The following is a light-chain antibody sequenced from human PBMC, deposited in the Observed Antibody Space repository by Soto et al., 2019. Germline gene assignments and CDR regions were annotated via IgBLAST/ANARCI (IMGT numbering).Light chain of an antibody. CDR3: LQLNTYPWT. J-gene: IGKJ1*01. V-gene: IGKV1-9*01. CDR2: AAS. Sequence: DIQLTQSPSTLSASLGDRVTITWRASQTISSWLAWYQQKPGKAPKRLIYAASTLQSGVPSRFSGSGSGTEFTLTISSLQTEDVATYYCLQLNTYPWTFGQGTKVDIK. CDR1: QTISSW.